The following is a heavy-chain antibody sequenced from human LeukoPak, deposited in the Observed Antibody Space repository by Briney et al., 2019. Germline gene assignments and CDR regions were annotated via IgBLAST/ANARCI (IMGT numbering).Heavy chain of an antibody. J-gene: IGHJ5*02. CDR1: GFTFSSYW. CDR3: AKDLSDSSGYYLP. Sequence: GALRLSCAASGFTFSSYWMSWVRQAPGKGLEWVANIKQDGSEKYYVDSVKGRFTISRDNSKNTLYLQMNSLRAEDTAVYYCAKDLSDSSGYYLPWGQGTLVTVSS. CDR2: IKQDGSEK. D-gene: IGHD3-22*01. V-gene: IGHV3-7*03.